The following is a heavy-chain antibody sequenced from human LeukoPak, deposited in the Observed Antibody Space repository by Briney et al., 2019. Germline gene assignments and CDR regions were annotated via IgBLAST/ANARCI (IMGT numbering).Heavy chain of an antibody. V-gene: IGHV3-23*01. J-gene: IGHJ4*02. CDR1: GFTFNNYA. CDR2: ISGGGGGT. D-gene: IGHD2-15*01. Sequence: GGSLRLSCAASGFTFNNYAMTWVRQAPGKGLEWVSGISGGGGGTYHADSVKGRFIISRDNSKNMLYLQMNSLRAEDTAVYYCLTLGYCSGGSCYRGGYFDYWGQGTLVTVSS. CDR3: LTLGYCSGGSCYRGGYFDY.